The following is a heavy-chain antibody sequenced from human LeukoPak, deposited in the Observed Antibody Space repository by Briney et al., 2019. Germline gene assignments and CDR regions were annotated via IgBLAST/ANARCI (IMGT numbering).Heavy chain of an antibody. CDR2: ISGSGGST. CDR3: AKISVPYYYYYYGMDV. J-gene: IGHJ6*02. V-gene: IGHV3-23*01. CDR1: GFTFSSYA. Sequence: PGGSLRLSCAASGFTFSSYAMSWVRQAPGKGLEWVSAISGSGGSTYYADSVKGRFTISRDNSKNTLYLQMNSLRAEDTAVYYCAKISVPYYYYYYGMDVWGQGTTVTVSS.